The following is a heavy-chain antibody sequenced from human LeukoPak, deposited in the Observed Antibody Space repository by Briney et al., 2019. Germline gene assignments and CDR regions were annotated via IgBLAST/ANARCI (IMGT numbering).Heavy chain of an antibody. D-gene: IGHD3-10*01. J-gene: IGHJ4*02. CDR2: IYYSGST. V-gene: IGHV4-59*12. CDR3: ARGRRGMVRGALDY. Sequence: SSETLSLTCTVSGGSISSYYWSWIRQPPGKGLEWIGYIYYSGSTNYNPSLKGRVTMSVDTSKNQFSLKLSSVTAADTAVYYCARGRRGMVRGALDYWGQGTLVTVSS. CDR1: GGSISSYY.